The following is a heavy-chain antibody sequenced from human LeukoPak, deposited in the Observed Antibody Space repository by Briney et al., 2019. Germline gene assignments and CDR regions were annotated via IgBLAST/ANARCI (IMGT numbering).Heavy chain of an antibody. J-gene: IGHJ2*01. D-gene: IGHD6-19*01. V-gene: IGHV4-34*01. CDR3: ARVDSSGWSYWYFDL. CDR2: INHSGST. CDR1: GGSFSGYY. Sequence: PSETLSLTCAVYGGSFSGYYWSWIRQPTGKGLEWIGEINHSGSTNYNPSLKSRVTISVDTSKNQFSLKLSSVTAADTAVYYCARVDSSGWSYWYFDLWGRGTLVTVSS.